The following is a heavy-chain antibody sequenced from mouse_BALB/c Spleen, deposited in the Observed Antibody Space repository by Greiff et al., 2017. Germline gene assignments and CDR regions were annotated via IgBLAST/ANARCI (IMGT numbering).Heavy chain of an antibody. CDR2: ILPGSGST. CDR1: GYTFSSYW. V-gene: IGHV1-9*01. D-gene: IGHD2-14*01. CDR3: AKSGRYDVAWFAY. Sequence: VQLQQSGAELMKPGASVKISCKATGYTFSSYWIEWVKQRPGHGLEWIGEILPGSGSTNYNEKFKGKATFTADTSSNTAYMQLSSLTSEDSAVYYCAKSGRYDVAWFAYWGQGTLVTVSA. J-gene: IGHJ3*01.